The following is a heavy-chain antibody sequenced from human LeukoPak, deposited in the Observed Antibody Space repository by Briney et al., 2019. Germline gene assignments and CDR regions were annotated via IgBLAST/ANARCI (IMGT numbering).Heavy chain of an antibody. CDR3: ARDLEGYHYGSGNYPQ. CDR2: INPNSGGT. V-gene: IGHV1-2*02. Sequence: AASVKVSCKASGYTFTGYYIHWLRQAPGQGLEWMGFINPNSGGTNYAQKFQSRVTMTRDTSISTAYMELSSLTSDDTAVYYCARDLEGYHYGSGNYPQWGQGTLITVSS. D-gene: IGHD3-10*01. J-gene: IGHJ4*02. CDR1: GYTFTGYY.